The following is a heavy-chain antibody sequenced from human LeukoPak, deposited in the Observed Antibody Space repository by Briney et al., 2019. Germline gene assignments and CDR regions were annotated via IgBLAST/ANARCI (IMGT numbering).Heavy chain of an antibody. CDR2: MNPNSGNT. Sequence: ASVKVSCKASGYTFTSYDINWVRQATGQGLEWMGWMNPNSGNTGYAQKFQGRVTITRNTSISTAYMELSSLRSEDTAVYYCARGRVRRYSSSWAPVDYWGQGTLVTVSS. CDR3: ARGRVRRYSSSWAPVDY. D-gene: IGHD6-13*01. J-gene: IGHJ4*02. CDR1: GYTFTSYD. V-gene: IGHV1-8*03.